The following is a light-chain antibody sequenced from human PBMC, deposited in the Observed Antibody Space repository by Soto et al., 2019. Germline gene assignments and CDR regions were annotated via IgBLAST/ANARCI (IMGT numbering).Light chain of an antibody. CDR1: SSDVGGYNY. CDR2: DVT. J-gene: IGLJ3*02. V-gene: IGLV2-14*01. Sequence: QSALTQPASVSGSPGQSITISCTGTSSDVGGYNYVSWYQQFPGKVPKLMIYDVTNRPSGVSNRFSGSKSGNTASLTISGLQAEDEADYYCASYTNSDTRVFGGETKLTVL. CDR3: ASYTNSDTRV.